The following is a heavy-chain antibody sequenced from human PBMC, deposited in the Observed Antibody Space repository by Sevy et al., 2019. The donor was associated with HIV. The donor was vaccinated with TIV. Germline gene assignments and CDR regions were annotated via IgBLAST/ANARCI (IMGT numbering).Heavy chain of an antibody. V-gene: IGHV7-4-1*02. CDR1: GYTFTSYG. CDR2: INTNSGNP. J-gene: IGHJ4*02. D-gene: IGHD3-9*01. CDR3: AIICYDILTDAFYFDY. Sequence: ASVKVSCKASGYTFTSYGINWVRQAPGQGLEWMGWINTNSGNPTYAQGFTGRFVFSLDTSVSTAYLQINSLKAEDTAVYYCAIICYDILTDAFYFDYWGQGTLVTVSS.